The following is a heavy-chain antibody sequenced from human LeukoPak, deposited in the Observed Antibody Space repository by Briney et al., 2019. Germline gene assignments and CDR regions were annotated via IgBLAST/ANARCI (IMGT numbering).Heavy chain of an antibody. CDR1: GVSISSYS. J-gene: IGHJ4*02. CDR3: ARGYSYGFTY. CDR2: IYYSGST. D-gene: IGHD5-18*01. Sequence: PSETLSLSCTVSGVSISSYSWSWIRQPPGKGLEWIGFIYYSGSTNYNPSLKSRVTISVDTSKNQFSLKLSSVTAADTAVYYCARGYSYGFTYWGQGTLVTVAS. V-gene: IGHV4-59*01.